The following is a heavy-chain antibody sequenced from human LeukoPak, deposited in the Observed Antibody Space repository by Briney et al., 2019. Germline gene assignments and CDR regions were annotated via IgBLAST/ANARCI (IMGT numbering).Heavy chain of an antibody. CDR2: ISVDGSNQ. CDR3: ARRSQQLALRAYDY. D-gene: IGHD6-13*01. V-gene: IGHV3-30-3*01. J-gene: IGHJ4*02. CDR1: GFTLSSYA. Sequence: PGGSLRLSCAASGFTLSSYAMHWVRQAPGKGLEWVAVISVDGSNQYYVDSVMGRFIISRDNSRSTLFLQMNSLRADDTAVYYCARRSQQLALRAYDYWGQGTLVTVSS.